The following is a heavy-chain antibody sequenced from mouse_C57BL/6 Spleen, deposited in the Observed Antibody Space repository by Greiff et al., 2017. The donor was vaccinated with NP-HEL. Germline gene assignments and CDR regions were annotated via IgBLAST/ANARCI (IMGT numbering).Heavy chain of an antibody. J-gene: IGHJ3*01. CDR2: ISYDGSN. V-gene: IGHV3-6*01. CDR1: GYSITSGYY. CDR3: ARESYYGSSYWFAY. Sequence: EVKLMESGPGLVKPSQSLSLTCSVTGYSITSGYYWNWIRQFPGNKLEWMGYISYDGSNNYNPSLKNRISITRDTSKNQFFLKLNSVTTEDTATYYCARESYYGSSYWFAYWGQGTLVTVSA. D-gene: IGHD1-1*01.